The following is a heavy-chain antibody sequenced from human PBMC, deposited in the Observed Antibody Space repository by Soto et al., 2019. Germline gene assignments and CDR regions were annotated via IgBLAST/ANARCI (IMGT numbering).Heavy chain of an antibody. CDR3: ARGRPSCSGGSCVVGYFDY. J-gene: IGHJ4*02. CDR2: INHSGST. D-gene: IGHD2-15*01. Sequence: QVQLKQWGAGLLKPSETLSLTCAVYDGSFSGYYWSWIRQPPGQGLEWIGEINHSGSTNYNPSLKSRVTISVDTSKNQFSLNLSSVTAADTAVYYCARGRPSCSGGSCVVGYFDYGGQGTLVTVSS. CDR1: DGSFSGYY. V-gene: IGHV4-34*01.